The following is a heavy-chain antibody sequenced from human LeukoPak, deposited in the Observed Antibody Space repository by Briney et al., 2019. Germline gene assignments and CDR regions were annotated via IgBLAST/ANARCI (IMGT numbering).Heavy chain of an antibody. D-gene: IGHD1-1*01. CDR1: GFTFSIYA. J-gene: IGHJ4*02. Sequence: GGSLRLSCAASGFTFSIYAMTWVRQAPGKGLEWVSGISGSGGSTYYADSVKGRFTISRDNSKNTLYLQMNSLRAEDTAVYYCAKAPGTPPSYFDYWGQGTLVTVS. V-gene: IGHV3-23*01. CDR3: AKAPGTPPSYFDY. CDR2: ISGSGGST.